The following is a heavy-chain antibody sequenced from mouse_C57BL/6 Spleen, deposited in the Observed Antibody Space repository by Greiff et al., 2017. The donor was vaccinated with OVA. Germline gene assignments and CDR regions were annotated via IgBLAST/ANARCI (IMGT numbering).Heavy chain of an antibody. CDR3: ARDYYGNYKYYYAMDY. CDR2: ILPGSGST. Sequence: QVQLQPSGAELMKPGASVKLSCSASGYSFTGYWIEWVKQRPGHGLAWIGEILPGSGSTNYNVKFKGKATFTADTSSNTAYMQLSSLTTEDTAIYYYARDYYGNYKYYYAMDYWGQGTSVTVSS. V-gene: IGHV1-9*01. CDR1: GYSFTGYW. J-gene: IGHJ4*01. D-gene: IGHD2-1*01.